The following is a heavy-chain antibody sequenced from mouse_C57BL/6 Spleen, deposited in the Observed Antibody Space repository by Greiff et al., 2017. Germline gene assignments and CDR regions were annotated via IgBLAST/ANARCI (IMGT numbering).Heavy chain of an antibody. CDR2: ISDGGSYT. CDR3: ARDGYGSSLDY. Sequence: EVHLVESGGGLVKPGGSLKLSCAASGFTFSSYAMSWVRQTPEKRLEWVATISDGGSYTYYPDNVKGRFTISRDNAKNNLYLQMSHLKSEDTAMYYCARDGYGSSLDYWGQGTTLTVSA. J-gene: IGHJ2*01. CDR1: GFTFSSYA. V-gene: IGHV5-4*01. D-gene: IGHD1-1*01.